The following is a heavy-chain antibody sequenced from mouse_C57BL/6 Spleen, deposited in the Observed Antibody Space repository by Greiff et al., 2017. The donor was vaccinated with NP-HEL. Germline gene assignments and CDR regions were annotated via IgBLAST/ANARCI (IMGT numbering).Heavy chain of an antibody. CDR3: ARGYYGSSYAYFDY. D-gene: IGHD1-1*01. CDR2: IYPSDSET. V-gene: IGHV1-61*01. J-gene: IGHJ2*01. Sequence: VQLQQPGAELVRPGSSVKLSCKASGYTFTSSWMDWVKQRPGQGLEWIGNIYPSDSETHYNQKFKDKATLTVDKSSSTAYMQLSSLTSEDSAVYYCARGYYGSSYAYFDYWGQGTTLTVSS. CDR1: GYTFTSSW.